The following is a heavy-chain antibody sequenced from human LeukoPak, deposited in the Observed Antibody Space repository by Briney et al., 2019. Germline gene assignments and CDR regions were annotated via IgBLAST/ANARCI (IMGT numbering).Heavy chain of an antibody. Sequence: SQTLSLTCAVSGGSISSGGYSWSWIRQPPGKGLEWIGYIYHSGSTYYNPSLKSRVTISVDRSKNQFSLKLRSVTAVDTAMYYCVRNQAEASNHGAMDIWGQGTMVTVSS. J-gene: IGHJ3*02. D-gene: IGHD6-19*01. V-gene: IGHV4-30-2*01. CDR3: VRNQAEASNHGAMDI. CDR1: GGSISSGGYS. CDR2: IYHSGST.